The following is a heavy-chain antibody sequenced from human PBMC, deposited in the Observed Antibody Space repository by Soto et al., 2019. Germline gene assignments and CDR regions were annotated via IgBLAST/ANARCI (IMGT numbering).Heavy chain of an antibody. CDR1: GYTFSSYT. CDR2: ISPDDGNT. V-gene: IGHV1-18*01. CDR3: ARVEAPFGESLH. Sequence: SVKVSCKTSGYTFSSYTIAWVRQAPVQGLEWLGWISPDDGNTEYEQKFQGRVTMTADTLTNNAYMELRSLKYDDTAVYYCARVEAPFGESLHWGQGTPVTVSS. D-gene: IGHD3-10*01. J-gene: IGHJ4*02.